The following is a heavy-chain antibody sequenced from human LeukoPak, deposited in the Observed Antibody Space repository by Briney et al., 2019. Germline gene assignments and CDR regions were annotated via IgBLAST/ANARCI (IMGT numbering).Heavy chain of an antibody. J-gene: IGHJ4*02. V-gene: IGHV1-18*01. Sequence: GSVKVSFKASGGTFSSYAISWVRQAPGQGLEWMGWISAYNGNTNYAQKLQGRVTITTDTSTSTAYMELRSLRSDDTAVYYCARDTDNWNYGYWGQGTLVTVSS. CDR3: ARDTDNWNYGY. D-gene: IGHD1-7*01. CDR2: ISAYNGNT. CDR1: GGTFSSYA.